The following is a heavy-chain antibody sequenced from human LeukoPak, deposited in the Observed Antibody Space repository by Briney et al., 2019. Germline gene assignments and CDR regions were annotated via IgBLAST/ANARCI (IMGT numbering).Heavy chain of an antibody. CDR2: VSGSGDST. Sequence: YPGESLRLSCAASGFIFSQYAMSWVRQAPGKGLEWVSAVSGSGDSTYYADSVKGRLTISRDNSKNVLFLQMNSLRAEDTAVYYCARRYCSSSSCTFDYWGQGTLVTVSS. CDR3: ARRYCSSSSCTFDY. V-gene: IGHV3-23*01. D-gene: IGHD2-2*01. J-gene: IGHJ4*02. CDR1: GFIFSQYA.